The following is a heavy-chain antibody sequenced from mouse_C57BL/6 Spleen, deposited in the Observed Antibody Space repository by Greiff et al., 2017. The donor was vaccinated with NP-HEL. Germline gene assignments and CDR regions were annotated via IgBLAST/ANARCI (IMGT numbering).Heavy chain of an antibody. CDR3: ARGVTTVVAVDY. J-gene: IGHJ2*01. Sequence: QVQLQQPGAELVMPGASVKLSCKASGYTFTSYWMHWVKQRPGQGLEWIGEIDPSDSYTNYNQKFKGKSTLTVDKSSSTAYMQLSSLTYEDTAVYYCARGVTTVVAVDYWGQGTTLTVSS. D-gene: IGHD1-1*01. CDR1: GYTFTSYW. V-gene: IGHV1-69*01. CDR2: IDPSDSYT.